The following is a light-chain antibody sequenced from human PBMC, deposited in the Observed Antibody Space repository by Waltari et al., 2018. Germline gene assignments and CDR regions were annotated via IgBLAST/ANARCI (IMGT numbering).Light chain of an antibody. Sequence: DIQMTQSPFTLSASVGDRVIITCRASQSISNWLAWYQHKPGKAPKLLIYNASTLASGVPSRFSGSGSGTDFSLTISSLQPDDFATYYCQQYNSYSLLTFGGGTKVEIK. J-gene: IGKJ4*01. CDR3: QQYNSYSLLT. CDR1: QSISNW. V-gene: IGKV1-5*03. CDR2: NAS.